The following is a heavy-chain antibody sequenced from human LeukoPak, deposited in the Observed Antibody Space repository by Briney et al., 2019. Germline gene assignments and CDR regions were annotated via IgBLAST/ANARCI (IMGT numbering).Heavy chain of an antibody. CDR2: IYTSGST. CDR3: ARDGAGKDYYYYMDV. V-gene: IGHV4-4*07. Sequence: PSETLSLTCTVSGGSIGSYYWSWIRQPAGKGLEWIGRIYTSGSTNYNPSLKSRVTMSVDTSKNQFSLKLSSVTAADTAVYYCARDGAGKDYYYYMDVWGKGTTVTVSS. J-gene: IGHJ6*03. CDR1: GGSIGSYY. D-gene: IGHD6-13*01.